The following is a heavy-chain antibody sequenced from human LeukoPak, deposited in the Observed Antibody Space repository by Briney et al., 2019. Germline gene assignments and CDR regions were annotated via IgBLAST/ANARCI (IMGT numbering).Heavy chain of an antibody. D-gene: IGHD5-18*01. CDR3: ARGRIQLWLRAFDI. V-gene: IGHV4-34*01. Sequence: SENLSLTCAVYGGSFSGYYWSWIRQLPGKGLEWIGEINHSGSTNYNPSLKSRVTISVDTSKNQFSLKLSSVTAADTAVYYCARGRIQLWLRAFDIWGQGTMVTVSS. CDR2: INHSGST. J-gene: IGHJ3*02. CDR1: GGSFSGYY.